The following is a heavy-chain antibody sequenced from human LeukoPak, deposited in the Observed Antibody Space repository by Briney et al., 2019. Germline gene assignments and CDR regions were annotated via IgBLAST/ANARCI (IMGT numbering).Heavy chain of an antibody. V-gene: IGHV3-74*01. J-gene: IGHJ4*02. CDR2: INNDGRST. CDR1: GFTFSNYW. CDR3: VRDSGWSRFDY. D-gene: IGHD3-10*01. Sequence: GGSLRLSCAASGFTFSNYWMQWVRQAPGKGLVWVSRINNDGRSTSYADSVKGRFTISRDNAKNTLYLQMNSLRAEDTAVYYCVRDSGWSRFDYWGQGILVTVSS.